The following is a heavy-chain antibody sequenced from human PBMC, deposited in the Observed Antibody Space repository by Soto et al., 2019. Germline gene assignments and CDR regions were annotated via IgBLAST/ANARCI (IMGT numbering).Heavy chain of an antibody. V-gene: IGHV1-3*04. CDR1: GYSFSDYT. CDR2: INTGTAST. Sequence: QVQLVQSGAEVKKPGASVKVSCKASGYSFSDYTMHWVRRAPGQPPEWMARINTGTASTEYSQKFQGRVTITRDTSATTAYMDLSSLRSEDKAVYYCARGPQDSYGMDVWGQGTTVTVS. J-gene: IGHJ6*02. CDR3: ARGPQDSYGMDV.